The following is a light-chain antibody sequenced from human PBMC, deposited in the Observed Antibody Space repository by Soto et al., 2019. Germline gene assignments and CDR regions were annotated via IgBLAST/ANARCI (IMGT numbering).Light chain of an antibody. CDR1: QSVSSN. Sequence: EIVMTQSPAPLSVSPGGKTTPSFRASQSVSSNLAWYQQKPGQAPRLLIYGASTGATGVPARFSGSGSGTDFTLTISSLQSEDFAVYYCQQYNNWPRTFGQGTKVDIK. CDR3: QQYNNWPRT. V-gene: IGKV3-15*01. J-gene: IGKJ1*01. CDR2: GAS.